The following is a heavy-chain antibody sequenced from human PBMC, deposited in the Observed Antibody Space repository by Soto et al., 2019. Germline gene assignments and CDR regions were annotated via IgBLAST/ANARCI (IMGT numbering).Heavy chain of an antibody. V-gene: IGHV3-21*01. CDR1: GFTFSSYS. D-gene: IGHD6-6*01. Sequence: GGSLRLSCAASGFTFSSYSMNWVRHAPGKGLEWVSSISSSSSYIYYADSVKGRFTISRDNAKNSLYLQMNSLRAEDTAVYYCARGSSSFPYYYYYYYMDVWGKGTTVTVSS. CDR2: ISSSSSYI. J-gene: IGHJ6*03. CDR3: ARGSSSFPYYYYYYYMDV.